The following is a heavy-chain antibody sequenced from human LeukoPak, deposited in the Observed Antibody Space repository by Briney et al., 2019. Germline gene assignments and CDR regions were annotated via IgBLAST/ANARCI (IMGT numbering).Heavy chain of an antibody. V-gene: IGHV3-23*01. D-gene: IGHD3-10*01. CDR2: ISGSGGTT. CDR3: AKGLTMGFF. J-gene: IGHJ4*02. CDR1: GFTFSSYA. Sequence: GGSLRLSCAASGFTFSSYAMSWVRQTPDKGPEWVSAISGSGGTTYYADSVKGRFTISRDNSKNTLYLQMNSLRAEDTAVFYCAKGLTMGFFWGQGTLVTVSS.